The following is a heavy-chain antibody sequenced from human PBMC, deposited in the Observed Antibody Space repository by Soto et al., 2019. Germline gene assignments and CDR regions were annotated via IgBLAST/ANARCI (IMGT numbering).Heavy chain of an antibody. Sequence: PGESLKISCKGSGYNFISYWISWVRQMPGKGLEWLGRIDPNGSYTKYSPSVQGHVTITADESITTAYLQWSSLKATDTALYYCVRHWDFFDSSGYDFDYWGQGTPVTVYS. J-gene: IGHJ4*02. CDR2: IDPNGSYT. CDR3: VRHWDFFDSSGYDFDY. CDR1: GYNFISYW. D-gene: IGHD3-22*01. V-gene: IGHV5-10-1*01.